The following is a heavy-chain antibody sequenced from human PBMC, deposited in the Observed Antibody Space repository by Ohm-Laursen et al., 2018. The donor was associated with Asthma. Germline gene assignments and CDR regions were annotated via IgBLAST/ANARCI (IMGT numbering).Heavy chain of an antibody. V-gene: IGHV3-30-3*01. J-gene: IGHJ4*02. D-gene: IGHD1-26*01. CDR2: GGSYYDGGIK. CDR1: GFTFRSYA. CDR3: ARGSYYLDY. Sequence: SLRLSCAASGFTFRSYAMHCVRQAPGKGLEWVAVGGSYYDGGIKYYADSVKGRFTISRDNSKNTLYLQMNSLRAEDTAVYYCARGSYYLDYWGQGALVTVSS.